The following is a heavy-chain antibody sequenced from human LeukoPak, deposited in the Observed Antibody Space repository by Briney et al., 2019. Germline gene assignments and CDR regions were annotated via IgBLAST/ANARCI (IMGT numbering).Heavy chain of an antibody. CDR2: ISYDGSNK. CDR3: ARSYYEFDY. D-gene: IGHD3-22*01. V-gene: IGHV3-30*04. J-gene: IGHJ4*02. Sequence: PGGSLRLSCAASGFTFSSYAMHWVRQAPGKGLEWVAVISYDGSNKYYADSVKGRFTISRDNSKNTLYLQMNSLRAEDTAVYYCARSYYEFDYWGQGTLVTVSS. CDR1: GFTFSSYA.